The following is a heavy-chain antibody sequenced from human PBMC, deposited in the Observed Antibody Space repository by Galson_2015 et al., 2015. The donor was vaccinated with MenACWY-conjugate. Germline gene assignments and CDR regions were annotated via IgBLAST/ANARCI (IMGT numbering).Heavy chain of an antibody. Sequence: SLRLSCAASGFTFSSYWMHWVRQAPGKGLVWVSLINSDGSSTTYADSVKGRFTISRDNAKNTLYLQMNSLRAEDTAVYYCAVYCSSTRCCGGSGDYWGQGTLVTVSS. D-gene: IGHD2-2*01. J-gene: IGHJ4*02. CDR3: AVYCSSTRCCGGSGDY. CDR2: INSDGSST. V-gene: IGHV3-74*01. CDR1: GFTFSSYW.